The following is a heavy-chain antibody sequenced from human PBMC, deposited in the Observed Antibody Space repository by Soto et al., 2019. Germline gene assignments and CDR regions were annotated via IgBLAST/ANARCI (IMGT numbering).Heavy chain of an antibody. CDR2: INPNSGGT. D-gene: IGHD3-22*01. J-gene: IGHJ3*02. V-gene: IGHV1-2*04. Sequence: ASVKVSCKASGYTFTGYYMHWVRQAPRQGLEWMGWINPNSGGTNYAQKFQGWVTMTRDPSISTAYMELSRLRSDDTAVYYCAREKDYYDSSGYRSVAFDIWGQGTMVTVSS. CDR3: AREKDYYDSSGYRSVAFDI. CDR1: GYTFTGYY.